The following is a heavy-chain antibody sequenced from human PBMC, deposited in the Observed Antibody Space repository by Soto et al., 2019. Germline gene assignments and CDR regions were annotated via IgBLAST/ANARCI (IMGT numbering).Heavy chain of an antibody. CDR2: ISAYNGNT. D-gene: IGHD3-22*01. V-gene: IGHV1-18*01. CDR1: GYTFTSYG. J-gene: IGHJ5*02. Sequence: ASVKVSCKASGYTFTSYGISWVRQAPGQGLEWMGWISAYNGNTNYAQKLQGRVTMTTDTSTSTAYMELRSLRSDDTAGYYCAREKYYDSSGYYSPWGQGTLVTVSS. CDR3: AREKYYDSSGYYSP.